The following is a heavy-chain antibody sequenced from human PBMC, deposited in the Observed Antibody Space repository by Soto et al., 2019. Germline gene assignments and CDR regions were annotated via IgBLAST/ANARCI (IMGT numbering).Heavy chain of an antibody. D-gene: IGHD3-9*01. CDR3: ASGLILTGNLDY. CDR1: GGSISSYY. Sequence: PSETLSFTCTVSGGSISSYYWSWIRQPPGKGLEWIGYIYYSGSTNYNPSLKSRVTISVDTSKNQFSLKLSSVTAADTAVYYCASGLILTGNLDYWGQGTLVTVSS. V-gene: IGHV4-59*01. CDR2: IYYSGST. J-gene: IGHJ4*02.